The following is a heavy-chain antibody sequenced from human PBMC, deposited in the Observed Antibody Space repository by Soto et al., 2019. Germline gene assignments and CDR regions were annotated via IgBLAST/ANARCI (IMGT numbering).Heavy chain of an antibody. CDR1: GGSISSYY. Sequence: SETLSLTCTVSGGSISSYYWGWIRQPPGKGLEWIGYIYYNGSTNYNPSLKSRVTISVDTSKNQFSLKLSSVTAADTAVYYCARDQNPTWYSSSCYGTGFDPWGQGTLVTVSS. CDR3: ARDQNPTWYSSSCYGTGFDP. CDR2: IYYNGST. V-gene: IGHV4-59*01. D-gene: IGHD6-13*01. J-gene: IGHJ5*02.